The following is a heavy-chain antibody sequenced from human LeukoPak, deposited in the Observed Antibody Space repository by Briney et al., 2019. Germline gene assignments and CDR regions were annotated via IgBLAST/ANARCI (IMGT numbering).Heavy chain of an antibody. Sequence: SETLSLTCTVSGGSISSYYWSWIRQPPGKGLEWIGYVCHDGGTSYNPSLKSRVTVAIDTSKNQFSLKLNSVTAADTAVFYCAKEGRDSGGYNGWFEPWGQGTLVTVSS. D-gene: IGHD2-15*01. CDR3: AKEGRDSGGYNGWFEP. CDR1: GGSISSYY. V-gene: IGHV4-59*06. J-gene: IGHJ5*02. CDR2: VCHDGGT.